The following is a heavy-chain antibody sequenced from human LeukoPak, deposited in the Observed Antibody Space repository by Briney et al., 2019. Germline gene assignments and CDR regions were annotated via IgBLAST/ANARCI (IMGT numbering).Heavy chain of an antibody. V-gene: IGHV1-18*01. CDR3: ARDGDDFWSGYYLIGYFDY. Sequence: GSVKVSCKASGYTFPSYGISWVRQAPGQGLEWMGWISAYNGNTNYAQKLQGRVTMTTDTSTSTAYMELRSLRSDDTAVYYCARDGDDFWSGYYLIGYFDYWGQGTLVTVSS. CDR1: GYTFPSYG. D-gene: IGHD3-3*01. J-gene: IGHJ4*02. CDR2: ISAYNGNT.